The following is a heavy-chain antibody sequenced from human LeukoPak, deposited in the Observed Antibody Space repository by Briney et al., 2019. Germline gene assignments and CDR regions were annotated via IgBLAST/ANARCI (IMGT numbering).Heavy chain of an antibody. D-gene: IGHD2-2*01. Sequence: GASVKVSCKASGYTFTSYGISWVRQAPGQGLEWMGWISAYNGNTNYAQKLQGRVTMTTDTSTSTAYMELRSLRSDDTAVYYCARDPKRYCSSTSCYEGDWGQGTLVTVSS. CDR1: GYTFTSYG. CDR2: ISAYNGNT. J-gene: IGHJ4*02. V-gene: IGHV1-18*01. CDR3: ARDPKRYCSSTSCYEGD.